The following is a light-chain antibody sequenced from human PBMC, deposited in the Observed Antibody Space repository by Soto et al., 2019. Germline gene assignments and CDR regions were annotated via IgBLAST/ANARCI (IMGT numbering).Light chain of an antibody. CDR1: SGHSNYA. J-gene: IGLJ2*01. V-gene: IGLV4-69*01. Sequence: QLVLTQSPSASASLGGSVKLTCTLSSGHSNYAIAWHQQQSEKGPRYLMKLNSDGSHSKGDGIPDRFSGSGSGAERYLTISSLQSEDEADYYCQTWGSGIVVFGGGTKLTVL. CDR3: QTWGSGIVV. CDR2: LNSDGSH.